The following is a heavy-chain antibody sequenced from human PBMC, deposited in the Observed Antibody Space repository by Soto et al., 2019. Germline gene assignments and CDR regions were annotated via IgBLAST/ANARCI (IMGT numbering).Heavy chain of an antibody. V-gene: IGHV3-21*01. CDR2: ISGGGSDT. Sequence: GGSLRLSCVTSGFTFSSYWMHWVRQDPGKGLVWVASISGGGSDTNYADSVKGRFAISRDNAKNTLYLQMNSLRAEDTAVYYCAGGIAARLNKPYYYYYYMDVWGKGTTVTVSS. CDR3: AGGIAARLNKPYYYYYYMDV. D-gene: IGHD6-6*01. CDR1: GFTFSSYW. J-gene: IGHJ6*03.